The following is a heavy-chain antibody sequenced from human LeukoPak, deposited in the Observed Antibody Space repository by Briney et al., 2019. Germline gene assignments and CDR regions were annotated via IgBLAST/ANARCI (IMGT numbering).Heavy chain of an antibody. CDR1: GYTFTGYY. V-gene: IGHV1-2*02. CDR2: INPNSGAT. CDR3: ARGRYSSGWYPDY. Sequence: ASVKVSCKASGYTFTGYYMHWVRQAPGQGLEWMGWINPNSGATDYAQNFQGRVTMTRDSSISTAYMELSRLRSDDTAVYYCARGRYSSGWYPDYWGQGTLVTVSS. J-gene: IGHJ4*02. D-gene: IGHD6-19*01.